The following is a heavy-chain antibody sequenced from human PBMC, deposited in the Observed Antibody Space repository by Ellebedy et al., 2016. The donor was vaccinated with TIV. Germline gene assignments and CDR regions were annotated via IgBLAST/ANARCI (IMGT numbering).Heavy chain of an antibody. D-gene: IGHD6-13*01. CDR2: AYWDDDN. J-gene: IGHJ5*02. Sequence: SGPTLVKPTQTLTLTCTFSGFSLVTSGVGVGWLRQPPGKALEWLAFAYWDDDNRYNPFLRSRLTVTKDTSKSQVVLTLTNMDPVDTATYYCAHRGLDSSSWYGNWFDPWGQGTLVTVSS. CDR1: GFSLVTSGVG. CDR3: AHRGLDSSSWYGNWFDP. V-gene: IGHV2-5*02.